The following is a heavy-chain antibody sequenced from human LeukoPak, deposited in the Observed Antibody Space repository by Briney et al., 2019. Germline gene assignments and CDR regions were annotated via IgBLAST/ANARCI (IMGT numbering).Heavy chain of an antibody. CDR2: ISAYNGNT. Sequence: GASVKVSCKASGYTFTSYGIGWVRQAPGQGLEWMGWISAYNGNTNYAQKLQGRVTMTTDTSTSTAYMELRSLRSDDTAVYYCAREGTAVTTDYYYYYMDVWGKGTTVTVSS. CDR3: AREGTAVTTDYYYYYMDV. V-gene: IGHV1-18*01. CDR1: GYTFTSYG. D-gene: IGHD4-17*01. J-gene: IGHJ6*03.